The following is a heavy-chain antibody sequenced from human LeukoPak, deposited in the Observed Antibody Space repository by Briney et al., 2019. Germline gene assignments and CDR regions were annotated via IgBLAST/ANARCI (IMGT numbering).Heavy chain of an antibody. CDR3: ARSARWLQFDY. D-gene: IGHD5-24*01. CDR1: GGSISSGGYY. Sequence: SETLSLTCTVSGGSISSGGYYWSWIRQHPGKGLEWIGYIYYSGSTYYNPSLKSLVTISVDTSKNQFSLKLSSVTAADTAVYYCARSARWLQFDYWGQGTLVTVSS. CDR2: IYYSGST. J-gene: IGHJ4*02. V-gene: IGHV4-31*01.